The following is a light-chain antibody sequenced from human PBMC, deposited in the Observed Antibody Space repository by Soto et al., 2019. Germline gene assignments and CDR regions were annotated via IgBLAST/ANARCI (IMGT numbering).Light chain of an antibody. Sequence: EIVMTQSPATLSLSPGERATLSCRVSQSVSVNLAWFQQKPGQAPRLLIFHASQRAAGIPARFGGSGSGTDFTLTISSLEPEDFAVYYCQERSRWPRGTFGGGTKVEI. CDR3: QERSRWPRGT. V-gene: IGKV3-11*01. J-gene: IGKJ4*01. CDR1: QSVSVN. CDR2: HAS.